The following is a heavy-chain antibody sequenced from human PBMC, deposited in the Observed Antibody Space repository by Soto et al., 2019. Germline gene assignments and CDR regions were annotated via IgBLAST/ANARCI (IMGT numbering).Heavy chain of an antibody. D-gene: IGHD6-13*01. V-gene: IGHV1-18*01. CDR3: ARSGVVGPLAAAGTGGPPDYYYYYGMDV. CDR2: ISAYNGNT. CDR1: GYTFTSYG. J-gene: IGHJ6*04. Sequence: ASGKVSCTASGYTFTSYGISWVRQAPGQGLEWMGWISAYNGNTNYAQKLQGRVTMTTDTSTSTAYMELRSLRSDDTAVYYCARSGVVGPLAAAGTGGPPDYYYYYGMDVWGKGTQVTVS.